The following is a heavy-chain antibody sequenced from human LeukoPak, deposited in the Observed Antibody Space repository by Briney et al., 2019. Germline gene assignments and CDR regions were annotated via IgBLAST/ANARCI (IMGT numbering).Heavy chain of an antibody. D-gene: IGHD1-26*01. CDR1: GGTFSSHA. V-gene: IGHV1-69*05. J-gene: IGHJ4*02. Sequence: SVKVSCKASGGTFSSHAISWVRQAPGQGLEWVGGIIPIFGTTNYAQKFQGRVTITTDESTSTAYMELSSLRSEDTAVYYRATSGSYSHFYFDYWGQGTLVTVSS. CDR3: ATSGSYSHFYFDY. CDR2: IIPIFGTT.